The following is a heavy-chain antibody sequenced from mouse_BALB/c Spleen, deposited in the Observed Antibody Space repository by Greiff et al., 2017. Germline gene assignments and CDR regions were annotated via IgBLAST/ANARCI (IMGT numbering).Heavy chain of an antibody. V-gene: IGHV2-6-5*01. Sequence: VKLMESGPGLVAPSQSLSITCTVSGFSLTDYGVSWIRQPPGKGLEWLGVIWGGGSTYYNSALKSRLSISKDNSKSQVFLKMNSLQTDDTAMYYCAKHGEYGNWYFDVWGAGTTVTVSS. CDR2: IWGGGST. CDR3: AKHGEYGNWYFDV. D-gene: IGHD2-10*02. CDR1: GFSLTDYG. J-gene: IGHJ1*01.